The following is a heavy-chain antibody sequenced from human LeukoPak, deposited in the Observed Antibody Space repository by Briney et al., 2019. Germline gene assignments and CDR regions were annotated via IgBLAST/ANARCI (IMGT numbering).Heavy chain of an antibody. V-gene: IGHV3-23*01. CDR2: ICGSGGST. Sequence: GGSLRLSCAASGFTFSSYATRWVREAPGKGLEWVSAICGSGGSTYYADSVKGRFTISRDNSKTTLYVQMNSLRAEDTAVYYCAKPLVPAASTLDDWGQGTLVTVSS. D-gene: IGHD2-2*01. CDR3: AKPLVPAASTLDD. CDR1: GFTFSSYA. J-gene: IGHJ4*02.